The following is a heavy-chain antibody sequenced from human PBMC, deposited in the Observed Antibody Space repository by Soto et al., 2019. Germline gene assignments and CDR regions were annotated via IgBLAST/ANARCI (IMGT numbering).Heavy chain of an antibody. CDR2: IYYSGST. CDR3: ARDKYDSRGYYWFDR. V-gene: IGHV4-39*02. Sequence: QLQLQESGPGLVKPSETLSLTCTVSGGSISSSSYYWGWIRQPPGKGLEWIASIYYSGSTYYNPSLKSRVTMSVDTSKNQFSLKLSSVTAADTALYYCARDKYDSRGYYWFDRWGQGTLVTVSS. D-gene: IGHD3-22*01. CDR1: GGSISSSSYY. J-gene: IGHJ5*02.